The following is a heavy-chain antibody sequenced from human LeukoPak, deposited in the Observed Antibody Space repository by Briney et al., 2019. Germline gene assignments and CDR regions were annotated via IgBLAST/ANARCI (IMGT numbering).Heavy chain of an antibody. CDR1: GFSFSGHW. D-gene: IGHD6-6*01. J-gene: IGHJ4*02. Sequence: QTGGSLRLSCTASGFSFSGHWMHWARQLPGKRLVWVSRISPTGSTTSYADSVKGRFTVSRDNAKNTLYLQVNNLRAEDTAVYYCARGPNSNWSGLDFWGQGTLLTVSS. CDR2: ISPTGSTT. V-gene: IGHV3-74*01. CDR3: ARGPNSNWSGLDF.